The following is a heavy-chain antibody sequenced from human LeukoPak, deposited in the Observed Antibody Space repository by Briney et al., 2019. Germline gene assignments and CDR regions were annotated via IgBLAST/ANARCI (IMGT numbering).Heavy chain of an antibody. V-gene: IGHV3-48*04. CDR1: GFTFSSYS. CDR2: ISSSSSTI. J-gene: IGHJ4*02. Sequence: GGSLRLSCAASGFTFSSYSMNWVRQAPGKGLEWVSYISSSSSTIYYADSVKGRFTISRDNAKNSLYLQMNSLRAEDTAVYYCARDLVGATEGGEVDYWGQGTLVTVSS. CDR3: ARDLVGATEGGEVDY. D-gene: IGHD1-26*01.